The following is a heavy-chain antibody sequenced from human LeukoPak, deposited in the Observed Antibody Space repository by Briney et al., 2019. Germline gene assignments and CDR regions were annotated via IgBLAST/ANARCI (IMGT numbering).Heavy chain of an antibody. D-gene: IGHD3-22*01. CDR1: GGTFSNYA. V-gene: IGHV1-69*13. CDR2: IIPLFGTA. CDR3: AVRGHYDSSGYYYVLDY. J-gene: IGHJ4*02. Sequence: ASVKVSCKASGGTFSNYAINWVRQAPGQGLEWMGGIIPLFGTANYAQKFQGRVTISAVESMSTAYMQLSSLRSVDTAVYYCAVRGHYDSSGYYYVLDYWGQGTLVTVSS.